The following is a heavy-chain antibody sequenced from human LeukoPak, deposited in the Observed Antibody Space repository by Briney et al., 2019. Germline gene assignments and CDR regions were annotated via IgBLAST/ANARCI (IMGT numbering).Heavy chain of an antibody. J-gene: IGHJ4*02. V-gene: IGHV3-23*01. Sequence: GGSLRLSCAASGFSFSSYAMSWVRQAPGKGLEWVSGISVSGDYTDYADSVKGRFTISRDNSKDTLFLQMNSLRAEDTAVYYCAKVKDGYIDYWGQGTLVTVSS. D-gene: IGHD5-24*01. CDR1: GFSFSSYA. CDR2: ISVSGDYT. CDR3: AKVKDGYIDY.